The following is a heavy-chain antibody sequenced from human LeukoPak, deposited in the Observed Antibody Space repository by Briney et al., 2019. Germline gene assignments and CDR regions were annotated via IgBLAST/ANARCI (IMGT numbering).Heavy chain of an antibody. V-gene: IGHV1-18*01. Sequence: ASVEVSCKASGYTFTSYGISWVRQAPGQGLEWMGWISAYNGNTNYAQKLQGRVTMTTDTSTSTAYMELRSLRSDDTAVYYCARDPPKGIVGARFTRFDPWGQGTLVTVSS. J-gene: IGHJ5*02. D-gene: IGHD1-26*01. CDR1: GYTFTSYG. CDR2: ISAYNGNT. CDR3: ARDPPKGIVGARFTRFDP.